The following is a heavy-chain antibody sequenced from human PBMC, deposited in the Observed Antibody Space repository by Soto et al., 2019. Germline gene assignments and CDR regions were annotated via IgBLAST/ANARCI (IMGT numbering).Heavy chain of an antibody. D-gene: IGHD3-22*01. CDR3: STDAYYDTSGYWF. CDR2: ISFHGTNR. Sequence: HPGGSLRLSCAASGFTFSGCVMHCVRQAPGKGLEWVALISFHGTNRCYADSVRGRFTISRDDSRDTLYLEMSSLKTEDTAVYYCSTDAYYDTSGYWFWGHGTLVTVSS. CDR1: GFTFSGCV. V-gene: IGHV3-30-3*01. J-gene: IGHJ4*01.